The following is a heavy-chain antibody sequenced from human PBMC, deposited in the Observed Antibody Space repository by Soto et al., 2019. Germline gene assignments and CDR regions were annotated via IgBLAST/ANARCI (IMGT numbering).Heavy chain of an antibody. CDR1: GFTFSSYS. CDR3: ARGVPAARKYYYYGMDV. D-gene: IGHD2-2*01. Sequence: LRLSCAASGFTFSSYSMNWVRQAPGKGLEWVSYISSSSSTIYYADSVKGRFTISRDNAKNSLYLQMNSLRDEDTAVYYCARGVPAARKYYYYGMDVWGQGTTVTVSS. CDR2: ISSSSSTI. V-gene: IGHV3-48*02. J-gene: IGHJ6*02.